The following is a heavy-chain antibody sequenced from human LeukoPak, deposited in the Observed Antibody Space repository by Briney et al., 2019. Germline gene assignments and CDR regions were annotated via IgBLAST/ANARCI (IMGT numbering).Heavy chain of an antibody. D-gene: IGHD4-11*01. J-gene: IGHJ4*02. CDR1: GGSISSGDYY. CDR3: ARTVTNGGPYFDY. V-gene: IGHV4-30-4*08. Sequence: SETLSLTCTVSGGSISSGDYYWSWIRQPPGKGLEWIGYIYYSGSTYNNPSLKSRVTISVDTSKNQFSLKLSSVTAADTAVYYCARTVTNGGPYFDYWGQGTLVTVSS. CDR2: IYYSGST.